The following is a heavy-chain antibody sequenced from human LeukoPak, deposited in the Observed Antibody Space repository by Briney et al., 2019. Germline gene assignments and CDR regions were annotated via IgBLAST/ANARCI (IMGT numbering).Heavy chain of an antibody. Sequence: GRSLRLSCAASGFTFDDYAMHWVRQAPGNGLEWVSGISWNSGSIGYADSVKGRFTISRDNAKNSLYLQMNSLRAEDTALYYCAKEGYSSFAFDIWGQGTMVTVSS. D-gene: IGHD6-19*01. CDR1: GFTFDDYA. CDR3: AKEGYSSFAFDI. CDR2: ISWNSGSI. V-gene: IGHV3-9*01. J-gene: IGHJ3*02.